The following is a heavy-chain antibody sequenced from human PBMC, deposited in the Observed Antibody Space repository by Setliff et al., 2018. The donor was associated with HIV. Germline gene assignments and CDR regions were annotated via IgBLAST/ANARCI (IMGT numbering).Heavy chain of an antibody. CDR2: IYTSGST. D-gene: IGHD3-3*01. CDR1: GDSISTYY. CDR3: ARDRSDYYNLPGYFDH. J-gene: IGHJ4*02. V-gene: IGHV4-4*09. Sequence: PSETLSLTCTVSGDSISTYYWSWIRQSPGKGLEWIGYIYTSGSTSYNPSLMSRVTISVDTSRNQFSLKLSSVTAADTAVYYCARDRSDYYNLPGYFDHWGQGTPVTVSS.